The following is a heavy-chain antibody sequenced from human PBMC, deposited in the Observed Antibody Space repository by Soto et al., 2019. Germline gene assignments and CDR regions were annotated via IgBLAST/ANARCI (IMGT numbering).Heavy chain of an antibody. Sequence: ASVKVSCKASGYTFSNYGVGWVRQAPGQGLVWVGWISAHTGSANYAQEFQGRVAVTTDTSTSTASMEVRSLRSDDTAVYYCARSPYSYGKPYHFDYWGQGTLVTVS. V-gene: IGHV1-18*04. CDR3: ARSPYSYGKPYHFDY. D-gene: IGHD5-18*01. CDR2: ISAHTGSA. CDR1: GYTFSNYG. J-gene: IGHJ4*02.